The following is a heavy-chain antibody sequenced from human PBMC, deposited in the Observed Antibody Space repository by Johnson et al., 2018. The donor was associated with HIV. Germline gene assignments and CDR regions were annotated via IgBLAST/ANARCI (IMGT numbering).Heavy chain of an antibody. J-gene: IGHJ3*01. CDR3: AKDEAQTLASAGRDAFDF. D-gene: IGHD6-13*01. Sequence: VQLVESGGGLVQPGGSLRLSCAASGFTFSSYAMHWVRQAPGKGLEYVSAISSNGGSTYYANSVKGRFTISRDNSKNTLYLQMGSLRAEDTAVYYCAKDEAQTLASAGRDAFDFWGQGTAVTV. CDR2: ISSNGGST. V-gene: IGHV3-64*01. CDR1: GFTFSSYA.